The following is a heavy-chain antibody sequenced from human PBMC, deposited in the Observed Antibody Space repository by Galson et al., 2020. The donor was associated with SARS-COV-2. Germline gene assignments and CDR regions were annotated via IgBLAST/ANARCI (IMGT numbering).Heavy chain of an antibody. Sequence: TGRSLSLSCAASGFSFDNYAMHWVRQAPGKGLEWVSGISRSSGTMGYADPVKRRFTISRDNAKKSRYLQMNSLRAEDTALYDCAKGRSTSYYDRGGMDVGGQGTTVTV. J-gene: IGHJ6*02. D-gene: IGHD3-22*01. CDR3: AKGRSTSYYDRGGMDV. CDR2: ISRSSGTM. V-gene: IGHV3-9*01. CDR1: GFSFDNYA.